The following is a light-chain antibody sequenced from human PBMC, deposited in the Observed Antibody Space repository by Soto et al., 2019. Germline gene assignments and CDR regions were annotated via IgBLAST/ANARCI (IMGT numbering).Light chain of an antibody. V-gene: IGKV3-11*01. J-gene: IGKJ1*01. CDR2: DAS. Sequence: EIVLTQSPATLSLPPWERATLSCRASQSISSYLAWYQQKPGQAPRLLIYDASNRATGIPARFSGCGSGTDFTLTINSLEPEDFAVDFCQQRSNWPCTFGQGTKVEIK. CDR1: QSISSY. CDR3: QQRSNWPCT.